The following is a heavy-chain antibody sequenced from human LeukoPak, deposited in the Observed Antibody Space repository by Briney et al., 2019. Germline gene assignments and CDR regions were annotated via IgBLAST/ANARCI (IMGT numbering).Heavy chain of an antibody. CDR1: GGSFSGYY. V-gene: IGHV4-34*01. CDR2: INHSGST. CDR3: ARGSGWNYYYDYMDV. D-gene: IGHD6-19*01. Sequence: SETLSLTCAVYGGSFSGYYWSWIRQPPGKGLEWIGEINHSGSTNYNPSLKSRVTISVDTSKNQFSLKLSSVTAADTAVYYCARGSGWNYYYDYMDVWGKGTTVTVSS. J-gene: IGHJ6*03.